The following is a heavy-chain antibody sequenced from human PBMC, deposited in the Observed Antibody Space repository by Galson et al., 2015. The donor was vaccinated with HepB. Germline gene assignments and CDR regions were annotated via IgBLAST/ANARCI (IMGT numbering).Heavy chain of an antibody. V-gene: IGHV3-30-3*01. CDR2: ISYDGSNK. J-gene: IGHJ4*02. Sequence: SLRLSCAASGFTFSSYAMHWVRQAPGKGLEWVAVISYDGSNKYYADPVKGRFTISRDNSKNTLYLQMNSLRAEDTAVYYCARGVVVVVAATLDYWGQGTLVTVSS. D-gene: IGHD2-15*01. CDR1: GFTFSSYA. CDR3: ARGVVVVVAATLDY.